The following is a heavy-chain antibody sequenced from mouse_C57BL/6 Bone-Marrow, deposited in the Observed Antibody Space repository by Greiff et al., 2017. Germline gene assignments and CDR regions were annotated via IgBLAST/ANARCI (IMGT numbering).Heavy chain of an antibody. V-gene: IGHV1-64*01. CDR3: ARTENQAWFAY. J-gene: IGHJ3*01. CDR2: IHPNSGST. CDR1: GYTFTSYW. Sequence: QVQLQQPGAELVKPGASVKLSCKASGYTFTSYWMHWVKQRPGQGLEWIGMIHPNSGSTNYNEKFKSKATLTVNKSSSTAYMQLSSLTSEDSAVYYCARTENQAWFAYWGQGTLVTVSA.